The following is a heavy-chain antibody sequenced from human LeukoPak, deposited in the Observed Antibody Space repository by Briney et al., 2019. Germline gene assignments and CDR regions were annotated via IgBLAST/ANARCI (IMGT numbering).Heavy chain of an antibody. V-gene: IGHV3-48*03. CDR3: ARGGGSGSYYPFDY. D-gene: IGHD3-10*01. J-gene: IGHJ4*02. Sequence: GGSLRLSCAASGFTFSSYEMNWVRQAPGKGLEWASYISSSGSTIYYADSVKGRFTISRDNAKNSLYLQMNSLRAEDTAVYYCARGGGSGSYYPFDYWGQGTLVTVSS. CDR2: ISSSGSTI. CDR1: GFTFSSYE.